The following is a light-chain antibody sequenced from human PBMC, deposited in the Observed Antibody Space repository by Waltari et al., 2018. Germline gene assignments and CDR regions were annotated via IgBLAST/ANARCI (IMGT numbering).Light chain of an antibody. V-gene: IGLV2-14*01. CDR1: SSDVGTYNY. CDR2: EVS. CDR3: SSYTGTSTPYV. J-gene: IGLJ1*01. Sequence: QSALTQPASVSGSPGQSITISCTGASSDVGTYNYVSLYQHHPGKAPKLMIYEVSNRPSGVSNRFSGSKSGNTASLTISGLQAEDEADYYCSSYTGTSTPYVFGTGTKLTVL.